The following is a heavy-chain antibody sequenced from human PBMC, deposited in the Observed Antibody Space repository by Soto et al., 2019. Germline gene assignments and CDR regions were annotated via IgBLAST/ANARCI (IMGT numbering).Heavy chain of an antibody. Sequence: GSLRLSCAASGFAFRNYEMNWIRQAPGKGLEWVSYISSTGSTIYYADSVEGRFTISRDNAKNSLYLQMNSLRGEDTAVYYCAREGFGGDGMDVWGQGTTVTVSS. J-gene: IGHJ6*02. CDR2: ISSTGSTI. D-gene: IGHD3-10*01. CDR3: AREGFGGDGMDV. V-gene: IGHV3-48*03. CDR1: GFAFRNYE.